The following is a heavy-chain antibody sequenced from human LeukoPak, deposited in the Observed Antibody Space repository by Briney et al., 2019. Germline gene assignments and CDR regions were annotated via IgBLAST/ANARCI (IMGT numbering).Heavy chain of an antibody. D-gene: IGHD4-23*01. CDR1: GFSITSGYY. V-gene: IGHV4-38-2*01. Sequence: SETLSLTCAVSGFSITSGYYWGWIRQPPGKGLEWIGSIYYSGSTYYNPSLKSRVTISVDTSKNRFSLKLSSVTAADTAVYYCARRIVVTRGFDYWGQGTLVTVSS. CDR3: ARRIVVTRGFDY. J-gene: IGHJ4*02. CDR2: IYYSGST.